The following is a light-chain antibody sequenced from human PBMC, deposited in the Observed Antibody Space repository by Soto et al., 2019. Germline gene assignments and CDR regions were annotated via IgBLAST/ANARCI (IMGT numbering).Light chain of an antibody. CDR2: DAS. Sequence: IVLKQSPAALSLSPGERATLSCRASQSVSSYLAWYQQKPGQAPRLLIYDASNRATGIPARFSGSGSGTDFTLTISSLEPEDFAVHYCQQRSNWPPWTFGQGTKVAIK. CDR3: QQRSNWPPWT. J-gene: IGKJ1*01. CDR1: QSVSSY. V-gene: IGKV3-11*01.